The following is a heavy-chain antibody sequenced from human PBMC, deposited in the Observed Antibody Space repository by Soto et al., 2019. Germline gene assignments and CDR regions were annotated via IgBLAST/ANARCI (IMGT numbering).Heavy chain of an antibody. D-gene: IGHD5-18*01. CDR2: IYYSGST. J-gene: IGHJ4*02. CDR1: GGSISSGGYY. Sequence: QVQLQESGPGLVKPSQTLSLTCTVSGGSISSGGYYWSWIRQHPGKGLEWIGYIYYSGSTYYNPSLKSRVTISVDTSKNQFSLKLSSVTAADTAVYYCARGSPSGYSFKYYFDYWGQGTLVTVSS. CDR3: ARGSPSGYSFKYYFDY. V-gene: IGHV4-31*03.